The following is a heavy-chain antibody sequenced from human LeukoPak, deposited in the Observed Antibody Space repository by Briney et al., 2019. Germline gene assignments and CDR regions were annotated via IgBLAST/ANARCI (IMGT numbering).Heavy chain of an antibody. CDR1: GYSLTSYW. CDR3: ARSWVAGYGTVLEY. V-gene: IGHV5-51*01. J-gene: IGHJ4*02. D-gene: IGHD6-19*01. CDR2: IYPGDSHT. Sequence: GESLKISSKGAGYSLTSYWIGWVRQMSGKGLEWMGIIYPGDSHTRYSPAFQGQVTISLDKSISTAYLQWSSLKASDIAMYYCARSWVAGYGTVLEYWGQGTLVTVSS.